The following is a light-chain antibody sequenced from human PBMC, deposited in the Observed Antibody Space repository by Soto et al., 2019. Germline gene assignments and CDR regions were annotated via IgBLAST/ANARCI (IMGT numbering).Light chain of an antibody. J-gene: IGKJ5*01. V-gene: IGKV1-39*01. CDR1: ESIARH. Sequence: DILTTQSPSSLSASVGDRVTITCRASESIARHLNWYQQKPGKAPKLLIYAASSLQNGVPSRFRGGGSGTDFTLTISNLQPEDFATYYCQQSYSILSITFGQGTRLEIK. CDR2: AAS. CDR3: QQSYSILSIT.